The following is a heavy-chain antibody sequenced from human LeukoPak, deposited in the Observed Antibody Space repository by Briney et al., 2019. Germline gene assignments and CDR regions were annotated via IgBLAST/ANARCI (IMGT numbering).Heavy chain of an antibody. J-gene: IGHJ4*02. D-gene: IGHD1-26*01. V-gene: IGHV3-48*03. CDR1: GFTFSSYE. CDR3: ARDLSGSPY. Sequence: GGSLRLSCAASGFTFSSYEMNWARQAPGKGLEWVSYISSRGSTIYYADSVKGRFTISRDNAKNSLYLQMNSLRAEDTAVHHCARDLSGSPYWGQGTLVTVSS. CDR2: ISSRGSTI.